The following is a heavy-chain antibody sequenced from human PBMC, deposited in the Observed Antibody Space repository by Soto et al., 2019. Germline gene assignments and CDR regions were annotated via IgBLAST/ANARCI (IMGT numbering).Heavy chain of an antibody. D-gene: IGHD1-26*01. V-gene: IGHV3-33*01. J-gene: IGHJ6*02. Sequence: QVQLVESGGGVVQPGTSLRLSCEASGFILSSHGMHWVHQAPGKGLEWVAVVWFDGSNKFYGNSVKGRFTISRDNSENTVHLEMNSLRAEDTAVYYCVREVVGGLDVWGQGTTVTVSS. CDR2: VWFDGSNK. CDR1: GFILSSHG. CDR3: VREVVGGLDV.